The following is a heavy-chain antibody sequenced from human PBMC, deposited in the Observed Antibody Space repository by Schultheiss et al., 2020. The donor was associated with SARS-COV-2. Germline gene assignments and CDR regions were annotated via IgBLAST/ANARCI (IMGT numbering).Heavy chain of an antibody. V-gene: IGHV1-2*02. CDR1: GYAFIGFY. J-gene: IGHJ5*02. CDR3: ARAPGGEGNWFDP. Sequence: ASVKVSCKASGYAFIGFYIHWLRQAPGQGLQWMGWINPSSGDTNEAQRFQGRVTMTRDTSISTAYMALNRLTSDDTAVYYCARAPGGEGNWFDPWGQGTLVTVSS. D-gene: IGHD3-16*01. CDR2: INPSSGDT.